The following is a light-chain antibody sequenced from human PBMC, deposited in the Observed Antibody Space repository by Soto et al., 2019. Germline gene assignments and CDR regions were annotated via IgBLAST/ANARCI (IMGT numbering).Light chain of an antibody. CDR1: QSINTW. Sequence: DIQMTQSPSTLSASVGDRVTITCRASQSINTWLAWYQQKPGKAPKLLIYKAASLGSGVPSRFSGSGSGTEFSLPFSCLQSDDFAVYYCQQYNSHSSYTFGQGTKLEIK. J-gene: IGKJ2*01. V-gene: IGKV1-5*03. CDR3: QQYNSHSSYT. CDR2: KAA.